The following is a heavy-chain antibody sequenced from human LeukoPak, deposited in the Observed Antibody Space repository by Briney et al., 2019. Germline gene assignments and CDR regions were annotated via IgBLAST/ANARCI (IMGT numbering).Heavy chain of an antibody. CDR1: SGSISSSSYY. D-gene: IGHD3-3*01. Sequence: SETLSLTCTVSSGSISSSSYYWGWIRQPPGKGLEWIGSIYYSGSTYYNPSLKSRVTISVDTSKNQFSLKLSSVTAADTAVYYCARHLKWFGLPSPYYMGVWGKGTTVTVSS. V-gene: IGHV4-39*01. CDR3: ARHLKWFGLPSPYYMGV. J-gene: IGHJ6*03. CDR2: IYYSGST.